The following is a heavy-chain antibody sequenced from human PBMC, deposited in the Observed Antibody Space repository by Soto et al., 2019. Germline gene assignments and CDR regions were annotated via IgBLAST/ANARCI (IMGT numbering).Heavy chain of an antibody. CDR1: GGTFSSDA. CDR2: IIPIFGTA. V-gene: IGHV1-69*13. J-gene: IGHJ4*02. D-gene: IGHD3-10*01. CDR3: ARLGKLWSGYYFHY. Sequence: SVKVSCKASGGTFSSDAISWVRQAPGQGLEWMGGIIPIFGTANYAQKFQGRVTITADESTSTAYMELSSLRSEDTAVDYCARLGKLWSGYYFHYCGQGTLVTVSA.